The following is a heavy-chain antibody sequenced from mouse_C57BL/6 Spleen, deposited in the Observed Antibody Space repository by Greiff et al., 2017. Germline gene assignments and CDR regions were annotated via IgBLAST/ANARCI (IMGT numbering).Heavy chain of an antibody. CDR1: GYTFTDYN. V-gene: IGHV1-22*01. CDR3: ARVLRDYYAMDY. Sequence: VQLQQSGPELVKPGASVKLSCKASGYTFTDYNMHWVKQSPGQSLEWIGYINPNNGGTSYNQKFKGKATLTVNKSSSTAYMELRSLTSEDSAVYYCARVLRDYYAMDYWGQGTSVTVSS. J-gene: IGHJ4*01. CDR2: INPNNGGT. D-gene: IGHD1-1*01.